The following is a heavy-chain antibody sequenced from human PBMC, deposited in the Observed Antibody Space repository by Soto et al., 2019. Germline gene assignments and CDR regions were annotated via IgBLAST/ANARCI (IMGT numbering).Heavy chain of an antibody. V-gene: IGHV4-31*03. Sequence: QVQLQESGPGLVKPSQTLSLTCTVSGGSISSGGYYWSWIRQHPGKGLEWIGYIYYSGSTYYNPSLKSRVNISVDTSKTQFSLKLSSVTAADTAVYYCARDTTAAGTDYWGQGTLVTVSS. CDR1: GGSISSGGYY. D-gene: IGHD6-13*01. J-gene: IGHJ4*02. CDR3: ARDTTAAGTDY. CDR2: IYYSGST.